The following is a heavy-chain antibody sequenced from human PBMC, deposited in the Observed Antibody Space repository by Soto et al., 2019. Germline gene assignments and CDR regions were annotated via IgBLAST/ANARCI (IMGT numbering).Heavy chain of an antibody. V-gene: IGHV3-74*01. D-gene: IGHD3-22*01. CDR2: INIDGSRI. CDR1: GFTFSSYW. J-gene: IGHJ4*02. CDR3: RRENGDRDDGNGYLGRH. Sequence: EVQLVESGGGLVQPGGSLRLSCAASGFTFSSYWRHWLRQAPGKGLERVSRINIDGSRISYVDSVRGRCTISRDNAKNTYYTQMHSLRAEDTVVYYCRRENGDRDDGNGYLGRHWGQGTLATVSS.